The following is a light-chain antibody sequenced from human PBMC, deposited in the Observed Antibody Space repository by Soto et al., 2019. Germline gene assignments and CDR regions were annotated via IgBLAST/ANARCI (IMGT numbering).Light chain of an antibody. Sequence: QSVLTQPPSVSGAPGQRVTISCTGSSSNIGAGYDVHWYQQLPGTAPKLLIYGNSNRPSGVPDRFSGSKSGTSASLAITGLQAEDEADYYCSSYTSSSTLGVFGGWTKLTVL. V-gene: IGLV1-40*01. CDR1: SSNIGAGYD. CDR2: GNS. CDR3: SSYTSSSTLGV. J-gene: IGLJ2*01.